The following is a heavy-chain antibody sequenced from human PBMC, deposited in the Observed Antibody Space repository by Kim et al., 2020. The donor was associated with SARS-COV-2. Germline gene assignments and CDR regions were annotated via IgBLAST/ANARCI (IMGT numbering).Heavy chain of an antibody. Sequence: SETLSLTCAVYGGSFSGYYWSWIRQPPGKGLEWIGEINHSGSTNYNPSLKSRVTISVDTSKNQFSLKLSSVTAADTAVYYCARRAGGVYGSGSYYVYWGQGTLVTVSS. CDR1: GGSFSGYY. CDR2: INHSGST. V-gene: IGHV4-34*01. CDR3: ARRAGGVYGSGSYYVY. J-gene: IGHJ4*02. D-gene: IGHD3-10*01.